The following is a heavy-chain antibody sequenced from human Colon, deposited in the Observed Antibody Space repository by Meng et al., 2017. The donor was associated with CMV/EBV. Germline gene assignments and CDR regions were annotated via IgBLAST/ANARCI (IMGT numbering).Heavy chain of an antibody. CDR2: ITPDTGGT. Sequence: ASVKVSCKTSGYNFIGYSIHWVRQAPGQGLEWMGWITPDTGGTNYAQKFQGRVTISGDASISTAYMELSSLISDDTAIFYCARIPLGLAEGCRDYWGQGTLVTVSS. J-gene: IGHJ4*02. V-gene: IGHV1-2*02. D-gene: IGHD1-1*01. CDR3: ARIPLGLAEGCRDY. CDR1: GYNFIGYS.